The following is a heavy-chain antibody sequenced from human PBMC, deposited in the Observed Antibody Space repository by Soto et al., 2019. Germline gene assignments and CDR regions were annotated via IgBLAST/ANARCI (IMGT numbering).Heavy chain of an antibody. D-gene: IGHD3-3*01. J-gene: IGHJ6*02. Sequence: GGSLRLSCAASGFTFSSYAMSWVRQAPGKGLEWVSAISGSGGSTYYADSVKGRFTISRDNSKNTLYLQMNSLRAEDTAVYYCAKSYDFWSGYYHGMDVWGQWTTVTVSS. CDR1: GFTFSSYA. CDR3: AKSYDFWSGYYHGMDV. CDR2: ISGSGGST. V-gene: IGHV3-23*01.